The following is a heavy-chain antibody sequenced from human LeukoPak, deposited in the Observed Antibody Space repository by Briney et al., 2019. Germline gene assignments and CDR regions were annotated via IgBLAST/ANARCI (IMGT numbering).Heavy chain of an antibody. CDR3: ARYRATTAFDI. J-gene: IGHJ3*02. D-gene: IGHD1-26*01. V-gene: IGHV4-39*01. Sequence: SETLSLTCTVSGGSISSSSYYWAWIRQPPGKGLDWLGSVYYSGSTYYYNPSLKSRVTIFEDTSKNQFSLRLSSVTAADTAVYYCARYRATTAFDIWGQGTMVTVSS. CDR2: VYYSGSTY. CDR1: GGSISSSSYY.